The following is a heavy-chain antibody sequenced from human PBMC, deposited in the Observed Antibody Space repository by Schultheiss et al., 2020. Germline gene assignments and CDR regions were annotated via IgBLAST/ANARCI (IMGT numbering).Heavy chain of an antibody. CDR1: GGSISSYY. V-gene: IGHV4-4*07. CDR2: IYTSGST. CDR3: ARLTVTGEVGY. J-gene: IGHJ4*02. D-gene: IGHD7-27*01. Sequence: SETLSLTCTVSGGSISSYYWSWIRQPAGKGLEWIGRIYTSGSTNYNPSLTSRLTILVDTSKNQFSLKLSSVTAADTAVYYCARLTVTGEVGYWGQGTLVTVSS.